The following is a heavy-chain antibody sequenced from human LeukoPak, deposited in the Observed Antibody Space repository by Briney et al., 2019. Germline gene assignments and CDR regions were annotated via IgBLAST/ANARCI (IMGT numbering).Heavy chain of an antibody. CDR2: IYHSGST. CDR1: GGSISSYY. Sequence: SETLSLTCTVSGGSISSYYWGWIRQPPGKGLEWIGSIYHSGSTYYNPSLKSRVTISVDTSKNQFSLKLSSVTAADTAVYYCAREPLVPAAVGIDYWGQGTLVTVSS. J-gene: IGHJ4*02. D-gene: IGHD2-2*01. V-gene: IGHV4-38-2*02. CDR3: AREPLVPAAVGIDY.